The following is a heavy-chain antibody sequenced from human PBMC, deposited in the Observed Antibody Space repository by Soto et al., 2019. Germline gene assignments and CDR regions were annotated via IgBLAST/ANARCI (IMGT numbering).Heavy chain of an antibody. D-gene: IGHD1-26*01. Sequence: SETLSLTCTVSGGSISSGGYYWSWIRQHPGKGLEWIGYIYYSGSTYYNPSLKSRVTISVDTSKNQFSLKLSSVTAADTAVYYCAREGGSYSFWFDPWGQEPWSPSPQ. J-gene: IGHJ5*02. CDR2: IYYSGST. V-gene: IGHV4-31*03. CDR1: GGSISSGGYY. CDR3: AREGGSYSFWFDP.